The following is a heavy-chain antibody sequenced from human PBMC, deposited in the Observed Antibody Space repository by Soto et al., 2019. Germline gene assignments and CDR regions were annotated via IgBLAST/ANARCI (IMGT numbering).Heavy chain of an antibody. CDR3: AKGVGATDWYYGMDV. CDR2: IYYSGST. Sequence: PSETLSLTCTVSGGSISSGGYYWSWIRQHPGKGLEWIGYIYYSGSTYYNPSLKSRVTISVDTSKNQFSLKLSSVTAADTAVYYCAKGVGATDWYYGMDVWGQGTTVTVSS. V-gene: IGHV4-31*03. D-gene: IGHD1-26*01. J-gene: IGHJ6*02. CDR1: GGSISSGGYY.